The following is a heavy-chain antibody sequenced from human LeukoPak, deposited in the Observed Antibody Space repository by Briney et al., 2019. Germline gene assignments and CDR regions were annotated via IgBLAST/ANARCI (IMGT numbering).Heavy chain of an antibody. D-gene: IGHD3-10*01. V-gene: IGHV1-69*05. CDR3: EVMVRGVKTSDY. CDR1: GGTFSSYA. Sequence: ASVKVSCKASGGTFSSYAISWVRQAPGQGLEWMGRIIPIFGTANYAQKFQGRVTITTDESTSTAYMELSSLRSEDTAVYYCEVMVRGVKTSDYWGQETLVTVSS. CDR2: IIPIFGTA. J-gene: IGHJ4*02.